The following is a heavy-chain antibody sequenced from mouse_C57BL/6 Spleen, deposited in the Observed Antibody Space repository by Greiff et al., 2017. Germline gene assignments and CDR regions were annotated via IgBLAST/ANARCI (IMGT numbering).Heavy chain of an antibody. Sequence: VMLVESGAELVKPGASVKISCKASGYAFSSYWMNWVKQRPGKGLEWIGQIYPGDGDTNYNGKFKGKATLTADKSSSTAYMQLSSLTSEDSAVYFCARSPYYYGSSYFDYWGQGTTLTVSS. V-gene: IGHV1-80*01. CDR1: GYAFSSYW. D-gene: IGHD1-1*01. CDR2: IYPGDGDT. CDR3: ARSPYYYGSSYFDY. J-gene: IGHJ2*01.